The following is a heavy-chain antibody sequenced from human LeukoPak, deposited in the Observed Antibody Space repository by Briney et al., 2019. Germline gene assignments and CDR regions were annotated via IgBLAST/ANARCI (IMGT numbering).Heavy chain of an antibody. D-gene: IGHD3-16*01. V-gene: IGHV3-33*01. Sequence: GGSLRLSCAASGFTFSSYVMHWVRQAPGKGLEGVAVIWYDGSNKNYADSVKGRFTISRDNSKNTLYLQMNSLGAEDTAVYYCARSNNGGWGYCDYWGQGSLVTVSS. CDR2: IWYDGSNK. CDR1: GFTFSSYV. J-gene: IGHJ4*02. CDR3: ARSNNGGWGYCDY.